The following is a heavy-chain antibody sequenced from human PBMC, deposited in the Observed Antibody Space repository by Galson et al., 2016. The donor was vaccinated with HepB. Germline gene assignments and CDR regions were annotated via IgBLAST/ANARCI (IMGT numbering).Heavy chain of an antibody. V-gene: IGHV3-7*04. J-gene: IGHJ6*02. CDR2: IKHDGSEI. CDR1: GFTLSERY. CDR3: ARDNYYDSNGYYVGYYYGMDV. D-gene: IGHD3-22*01. Sequence: SLRLSCAASGFTLSERYMDWVRRAPGKGLEWVANIKHDGSEIYYVDSVKGRFTISRDSAKKSIYLQMNSLRVEDTAVYYCARDNYYDSNGYYVGYYYGMDVWGQGTTVTVSS.